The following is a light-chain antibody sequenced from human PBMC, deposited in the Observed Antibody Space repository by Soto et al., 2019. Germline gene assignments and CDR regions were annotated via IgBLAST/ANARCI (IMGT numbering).Light chain of an antibody. CDR3: QQYNNWPPWT. J-gene: IGKJ1*01. V-gene: IGKV3-15*01. CDR2: DAS. CDR1: QRISRN. Sequence: EIQTPQAPDTLPLSPGESPTLSFKASQRISRNLAWYQQKPGQAPRLLIYDASTRATAIPARFSGSGSETEFTLTISSLQSEDSAVYYCQQYNNWPPWTFGQGTKVDIK.